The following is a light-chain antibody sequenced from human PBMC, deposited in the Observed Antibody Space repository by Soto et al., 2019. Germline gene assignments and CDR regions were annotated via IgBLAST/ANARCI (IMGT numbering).Light chain of an antibody. J-gene: IGLJ3*02. CDR2: AVD. CDR3: SSYTRSSIWV. V-gene: IGLV2-14*01. Sequence: QSDLTQPASVSGSPGESITISCSGTTSDVGGHNFVSWFQQHPGKAPKMMIYAVDQRPSGVSIRFSGSKSGNTASLTISGLQTEDEADYYCSSYTRSSIWVFGGGTKLTVL. CDR1: TSDVGGHNF.